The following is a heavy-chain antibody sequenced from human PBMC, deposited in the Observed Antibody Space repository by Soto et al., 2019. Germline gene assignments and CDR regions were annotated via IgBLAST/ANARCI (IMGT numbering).Heavy chain of an antibody. CDR1: GGSISSGDYY. Sequence: SETLSLTCTVSGGSISSGDYYWSWIRQHPGKGLEWIGYIYYSGSTYYNPSLKSRVTISVDTSKNQFSLKLSSVTAAEPAVYYCARAGEDYVWGSYRSPFDAFDIWGQGTMVTVSS. D-gene: IGHD3-16*02. V-gene: IGHV4-31*03. CDR3: ARAGEDYVWGSYRSPFDAFDI. J-gene: IGHJ3*02. CDR2: IYYSGST.